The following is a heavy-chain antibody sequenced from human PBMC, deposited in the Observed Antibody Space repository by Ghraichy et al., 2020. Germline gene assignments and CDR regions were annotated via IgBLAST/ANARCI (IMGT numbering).Heavy chain of an antibody. Sequence: GGSLRLSCAASGFTFSGSAIHWVRQVSGKGLEWVGRIRTKANNYATASAASVKGRFTFSRDDSKNTAYLQMNSLKIEDTAVYYCAPTVTTDRDDAFKNWGQGTVVTVSS. D-gene: IGHD4-17*01. J-gene: IGHJ3*02. CDR2: IRTKANNYAT. CDR3: APTVTTDRDDAFKN. CDR1: GFTFSGSA. V-gene: IGHV3-73*01.